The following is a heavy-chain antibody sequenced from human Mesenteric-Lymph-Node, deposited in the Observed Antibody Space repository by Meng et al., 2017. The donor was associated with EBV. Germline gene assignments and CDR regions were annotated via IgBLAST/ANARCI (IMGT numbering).Heavy chain of an antibody. CDR1: GFSLSTRGVL. V-gene: IGHV2-5*02. J-gene: IGHJ4*02. Sequence: QITLKESGPTRVNPTPTRTLTCTFSGFSLSTRGVLVGWIRQPPGQALEWLALVYWDDDKRYSPSLKSRLSITKNTSKNQVVLTMADMDPVDTGTYYCAGWSARLEYWGPGTLVTVSS. CDR2: VYWDDDK. CDR3: AGWSARLEY. D-gene: IGHD3-3*01.